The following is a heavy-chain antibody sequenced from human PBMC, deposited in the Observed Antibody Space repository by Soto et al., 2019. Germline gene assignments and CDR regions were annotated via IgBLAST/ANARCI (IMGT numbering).Heavy chain of an antibody. D-gene: IGHD3-10*01. Sequence: SETLSLTCTVSGGSISSGGYSWSWIRQHPGKGLEWIGYIYYSGSPYYSPSLKSRVSISVDTSKDQFSLKLSSVTAADTAVYYCARERGRVPCRHITMDNWFDPWGQGTLVTVSS. V-gene: IGHV4-31*03. CDR2: IYYSGSP. CDR1: GGSISSGGYS. CDR3: ARERGRVPCRHITMDNWFDP. J-gene: IGHJ5*02.